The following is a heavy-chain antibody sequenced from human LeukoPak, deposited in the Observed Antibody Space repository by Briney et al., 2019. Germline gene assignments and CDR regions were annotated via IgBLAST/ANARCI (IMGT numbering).Heavy chain of an antibody. D-gene: IGHD2-15*01. CDR1: GYTFTSYY. CDR2: IRSKANSYAT. Sequence: GASVKVSCKASGYTFTSYYMHWVRQASGKGLEWVGRIRSKANSYATAYAASVKGRFTISRDDSKNTAYLQMNSLKTEDTAVYYCTRSCSGGSCYSYDAFDIWGQGTMVTVSS. CDR3: TRSCSGGSCYSYDAFDI. J-gene: IGHJ3*02. V-gene: IGHV3-73*01.